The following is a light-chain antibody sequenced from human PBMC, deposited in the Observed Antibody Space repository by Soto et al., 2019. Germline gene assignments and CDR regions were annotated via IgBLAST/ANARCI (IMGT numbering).Light chain of an antibody. V-gene: IGLV1-40*01. CDR1: SSNIGADYD. J-gene: IGLJ1*01. Sequence: QSVLTQPPSVSGAPGQRVTFSCIGSSSNIGADYDVHWYQQLPGTAPKLLIYSNINRPSGVPDRFSGSNAGASAALAITVLEAEDEDDYYYQYYDSSLGVVFGTGTKLTVL. CDR3: QYYDSSLGVV. CDR2: SNI.